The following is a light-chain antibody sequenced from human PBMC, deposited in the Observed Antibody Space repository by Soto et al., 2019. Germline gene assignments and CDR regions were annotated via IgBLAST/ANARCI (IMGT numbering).Light chain of an antibody. CDR2: EGT. V-gene: IGLV2-23*01. J-gene: IGLJ2*01. CDR1: SSDIGSYNL. CDR3: CSYAGSYVV. Sequence: QSALTQPASVSGSPGQSITISCTGTSSDIGSYNLVSWYQQHPGKAPKLIIYEGTKRPSEVSNRFSGSKSGNTASLTISGLQAEDEADYHCCSYAGSYVVFGGGTKLTVL.